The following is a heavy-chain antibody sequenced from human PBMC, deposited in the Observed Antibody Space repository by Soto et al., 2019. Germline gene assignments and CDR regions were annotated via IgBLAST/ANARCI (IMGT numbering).Heavy chain of an antibody. J-gene: IGHJ5*02. Sequence: ASVKVSCKASGYTFTSYAMHWVRQAPGQRLEWMGWINAGNGNTKYSQKFQGRVTITRDTSASTAYMELSSLRSEDTAVYYCARDTGDIVLMVYAISGGNWFDPWGQGTLVTVSS. CDR3: ARDTGDIVLMVYAISGGNWFDP. D-gene: IGHD2-8*01. CDR2: INAGNGNT. CDR1: GYTFTSYA. V-gene: IGHV1-3*01.